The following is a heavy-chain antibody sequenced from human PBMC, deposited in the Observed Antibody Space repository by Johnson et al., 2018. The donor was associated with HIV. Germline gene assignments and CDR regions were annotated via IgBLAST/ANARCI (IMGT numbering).Heavy chain of an antibody. V-gene: IGHV3-30*02. Sequence: VQLVESGGGVVQPGGSLRLSCAASGFTFSSYGMHWVRQAPGKGLEWVAFIRYDGSNKYYADSVKGRFTISRDNSKNTLYLQMNSLKREDTAVYFCAKPPSMGSDAFDIWGQGTMVTVS. J-gene: IGHJ3*02. D-gene: IGHD3-16*01. CDR1: GFTFSSYG. CDR3: AKPPSMGSDAFDI. CDR2: IRYDGSNK.